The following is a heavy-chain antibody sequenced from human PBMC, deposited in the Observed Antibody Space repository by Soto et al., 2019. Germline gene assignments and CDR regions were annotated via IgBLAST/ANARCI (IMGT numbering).Heavy chain of an antibody. V-gene: IGHV3-30*19. Sequence: QVQLVESGGGVVQPGTSLRLSCVGSGFTFRSFVIHWVRQAPGRGLEWVALTSYDGTNKYFGDSVKGRFTISRDNSRNTVDLLMDSLRLEDTALYYCARWGTTGGLDVWGQGTLVSVSS. CDR3: ARWGTTGGLDV. J-gene: IGHJ4*02. D-gene: IGHD3-16*01. CDR2: TSYDGTNK. CDR1: GFTFRSFV.